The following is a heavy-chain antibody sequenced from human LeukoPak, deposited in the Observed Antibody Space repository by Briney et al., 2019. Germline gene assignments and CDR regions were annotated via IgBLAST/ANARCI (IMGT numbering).Heavy chain of an antibody. J-gene: IGHJ6*02. Sequence: EAPVKVSCKASGYTFTSYYMHWVRQAPGQGLEWMGIINPSGGSTSYAQKFQGRVTMTRDTSTSTVYMELSSLRSEDTAVYYCARASVYGSGTYYYYYGMDVWGQGTTVTVSS. V-gene: IGHV1-46*01. CDR2: INPSGGST. CDR1: GYTFTSYY. D-gene: IGHD3-10*01. CDR3: ARASVYGSGTYYYYYGMDV.